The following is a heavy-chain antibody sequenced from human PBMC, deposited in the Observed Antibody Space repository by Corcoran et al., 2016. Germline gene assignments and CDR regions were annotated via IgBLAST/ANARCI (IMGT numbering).Heavy chain of an antibody. V-gene: IGHV3-7*03. D-gene: IGHD3-10*01. J-gene: IGHJ4*02. CDR3: ARVGWRFGLYFDY. CDR1: GFTFSSYW. CDR2: IKQDGSEK. Sequence: EVQLVESGGGLVQPGGSLRLSCAASGFTFSSYWMSWVRQAPGKGLEWVANIKQDGSEKYYVDSVKGRFTISRDNAKNSLYLQMNSLRAEDTAVYYCARVGWRFGLYFDYWGQGTLVTVSS.